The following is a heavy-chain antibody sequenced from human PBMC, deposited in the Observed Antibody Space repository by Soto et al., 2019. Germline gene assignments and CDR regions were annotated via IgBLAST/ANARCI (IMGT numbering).Heavy chain of an antibody. V-gene: IGHV3-30*18. CDR1: GFTFSSYG. D-gene: IGHD4-17*01. J-gene: IGHJ4*02. Sequence: QVQLVESGGGVVQPGRSLRLSCAASGFTFSSYGMHWVRQAPGKGLEWVAVISYDGSNKYYADSVKGRFTISRDNSKNTLYLQMNSLRAEDTAVYYCAKSGYGDYVGEYFDYGGQGTLVTVSS. CDR2: ISYDGSNK. CDR3: AKSGYGDYVGEYFDY.